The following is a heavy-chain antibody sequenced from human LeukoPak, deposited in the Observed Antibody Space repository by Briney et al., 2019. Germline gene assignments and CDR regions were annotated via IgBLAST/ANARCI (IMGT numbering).Heavy chain of an antibody. CDR3: VKDRHCSSSIMGI. V-gene: IGHV3-30*18. D-gene: IGHD1-26*01. CDR1: GFTFSSYD. CDR2: ISYDGSNK. Sequence: GGSLRLSCAASGFTFSSYDMHWVRQAPGKGLEWVAVISYDGSNKYYADSVKGRVTISRDNSKNTLYLQMNSLRAEDTAMYYCVKDRHCSSSIMGIWGQGTLVTVSS. J-gene: IGHJ4*02.